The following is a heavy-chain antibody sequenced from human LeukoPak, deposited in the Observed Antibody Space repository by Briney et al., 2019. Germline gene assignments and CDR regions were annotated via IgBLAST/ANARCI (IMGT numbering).Heavy chain of an antibody. J-gene: IGHJ4*02. CDR2: VSGSGAHT. CDR3: ATYRQVLLPFES. D-gene: IGHD2-8*02. Sequence: QTGGSLRLSCAASGFTFSSYAMTWVRQAPGKGLQWVSAVSGSGAHTYYADSVKGRFTISRDNSRDTLYLQMNSLRAEDTAIYYCATYRQVLLPFESWGQGTLVTVSS. CDR1: GFTFSSYA. V-gene: IGHV3-23*01.